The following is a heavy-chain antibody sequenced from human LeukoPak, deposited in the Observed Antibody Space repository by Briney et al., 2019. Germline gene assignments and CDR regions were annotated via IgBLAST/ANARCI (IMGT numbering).Heavy chain of an antibody. V-gene: IGHV3-30*02. CDR3: AKRPRADNYDYVWGSSSYSYYMDV. J-gene: IGHJ6*03. D-gene: IGHD3-16*01. CDR1: GFTFSSYG. CDR2: IHYDGSTK. Sequence: GGSLRLSCAASGFTFSSYGMHWVRQAPGKGLEWVAFIHYDGSTKYYADSVKGRFTISRDNSKNTLYLQMNSLRTEDTAVYYCAKRPRADNYDYVWGSSSYSYYMDVWGKGTTVTISS.